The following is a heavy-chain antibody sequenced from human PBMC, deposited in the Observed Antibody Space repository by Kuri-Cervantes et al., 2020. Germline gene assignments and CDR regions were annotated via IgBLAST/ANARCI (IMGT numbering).Heavy chain of an antibody. CDR3: ATVNYDFWSGMYY. Sequence: ASVKVSCKASGYTFTSYDINWVRQATGQGLEWMGWMNPNSGNTGYAQKFQGRVTMTEDTSTDTAYMELSSLSSEDTAVYYCATVNYDFWSGMYYWGQGTLVTVSS. CDR2: MNPNSGNT. V-gene: IGHV1-8*01. CDR1: GYTFTSYD. J-gene: IGHJ4*02. D-gene: IGHD3-3*01.